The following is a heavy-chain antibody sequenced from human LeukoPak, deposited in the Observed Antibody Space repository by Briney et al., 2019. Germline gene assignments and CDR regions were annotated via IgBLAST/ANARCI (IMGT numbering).Heavy chain of an antibody. CDR2: ISGSGGST. Sequence: GGSLRLSCAASGFTVSSNYMSWVRQAPGEGLEWVSAISGSGGSTYYADSVKGRFTISRDNSKNTLYLQMNSLRAEDTAVYYCAKDRAGVIVVVPAASGGDWFDPWGQGTLVTVSS. V-gene: IGHV3-23*01. D-gene: IGHD2-2*01. CDR1: GFTVSSNY. CDR3: AKDRAGVIVVVPAASGGDWFDP. J-gene: IGHJ5*02.